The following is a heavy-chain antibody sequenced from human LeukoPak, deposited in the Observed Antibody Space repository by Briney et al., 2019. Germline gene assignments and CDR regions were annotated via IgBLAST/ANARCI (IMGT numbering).Heavy chain of an antibody. V-gene: IGHV1-8*03. D-gene: IGHD2-2*01. Sequence: ASVKVSCKASGYTFTSYDINWVRQATGQGLEWMRWMNPNSGNTGYAQKFQGRVTITRNTSMSTAYMELSSLRSEDTAVYYCARGRRTRYCSSTSCYYFDYWGQGTLVTVSS. CDR2: MNPNSGNT. J-gene: IGHJ4*02. CDR1: GYTFTSYD. CDR3: ARGRRTRYCSSTSCYYFDY.